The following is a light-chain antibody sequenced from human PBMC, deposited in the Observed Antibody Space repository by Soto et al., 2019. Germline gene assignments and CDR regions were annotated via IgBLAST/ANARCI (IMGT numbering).Light chain of an antibody. CDR2: SAS. Sequence: EIVMTQSPATLSVSPGERATLSCRASQSVSRNLAWYQQKPGQAPRLLIYSASTRVTGIPARFSGSGSGTEFTLTISSLQSEDFAVYYCQQVNNRPFTFGQGTKLGIK. CDR1: QSVSRN. V-gene: IGKV3-15*01. CDR3: QQVNNRPFT. J-gene: IGKJ2*01.